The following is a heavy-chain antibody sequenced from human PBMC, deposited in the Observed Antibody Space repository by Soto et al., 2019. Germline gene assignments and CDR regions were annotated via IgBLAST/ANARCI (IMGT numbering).Heavy chain of an antibody. V-gene: IGHV1-18*01. CDR2: ISAYNGNT. CDR3: AKVKLMAGTNTFDY. CDR1: GYTFTSYG. Sequence: ASVKVSCKASGYTFTSYGISWVRQAPGQGLEWMGWISAYNGNTNYAQKLQGRVTMTTDTSTSTAYMELRSLRSDDTVVYYCAKVKLMAGTNTFDYWGQGTLVTVSS. D-gene: IGHD6-19*01. J-gene: IGHJ4*02.